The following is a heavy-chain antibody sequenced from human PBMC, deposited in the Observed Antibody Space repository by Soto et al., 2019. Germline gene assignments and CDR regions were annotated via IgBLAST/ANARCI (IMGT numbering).Heavy chain of an antibody. J-gene: IGHJ4*02. D-gene: IGHD3-22*01. Sequence: PWGSLRLSCAASGFTISSYAMNWVRQAPGKGMEGVSSIPGTGGSTYYADSVEGRLTISRDNAKNTLYLQMDSLRAEDTALYYCVRPFYDLDSRPPFDHWGPGTLVTVS. CDR1: GFTISSYA. V-gene: IGHV3-23*01. CDR2: IPGTGGST. CDR3: VRPFYDLDSRPPFDH.